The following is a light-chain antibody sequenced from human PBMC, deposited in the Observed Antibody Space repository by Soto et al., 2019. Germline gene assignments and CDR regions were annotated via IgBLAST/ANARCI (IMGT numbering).Light chain of an antibody. CDR2: EVS. CDR3: CSYAGSSTFLYV. Sequence: SALTQPPSAFGSPGQSVTISCTGTSGDIGGYDYVSWYQQHPGKAPKLMVYEVSKRPSGVSNRFSGSKSGNTASLTISGLQAEDEADYHCCSYAGSSTFLYVFGTGTKV. V-gene: IGLV2-23*02. CDR1: SGDIGGYDY. J-gene: IGLJ1*01.